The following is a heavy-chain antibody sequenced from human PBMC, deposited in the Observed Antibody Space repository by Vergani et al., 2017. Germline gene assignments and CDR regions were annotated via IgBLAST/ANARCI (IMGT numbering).Heavy chain of an antibody. CDR3: ARPQTRFGELRFAY. J-gene: IGHJ4*02. V-gene: IGHV3-23*01. Sequence: EVQLFKSGGGLVQPGGSLRLSCAASGFTFSNYAMSWVRQAPGKGLEWVSAISGSGGSTYYADSVKGRFTISRDNSKNTLYLQMNSLRAEDTAVYYCARPQTRFGELRFAYWGQGTLVTVSS. D-gene: IGHD3-10*01. CDR1: GFTFSNYA. CDR2: ISGSGGST.